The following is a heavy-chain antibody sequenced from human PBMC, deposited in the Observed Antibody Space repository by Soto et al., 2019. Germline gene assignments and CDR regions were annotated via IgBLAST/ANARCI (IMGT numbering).Heavy chain of an antibody. CDR1: GFTFSSYG. CDR3: AKDPSGGSGSY. J-gene: IGHJ4*02. Sequence: QVQLVESGGGVVQPGRSLRLSCAASGFTFSSYGMHWVRQAPGKGLEWVAVISYDGSNKYYADCVKGRFTISRDNSKNTLYLQMNSLRAEDTAVYYCAKDPSGGSGSYWGQGTLVTVSS. V-gene: IGHV3-30*18. CDR2: ISYDGSNK. D-gene: IGHD3-10*01.